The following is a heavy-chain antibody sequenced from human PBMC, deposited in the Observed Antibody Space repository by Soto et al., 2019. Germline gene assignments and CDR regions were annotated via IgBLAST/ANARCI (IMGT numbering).Heavy chain of an antibody. Sequence: ASVKVSCKASGYTFTSYGISWVRQAPGQGLEWMGWISAYNGNTNYAQKLQGRVTMTTDTSTSTAYMELRSLRSDDTAVYYCARSRITMVRGLRAFDIWGQGTMVTVS. CDR3: ARSRITMVRGLRAFDI. CDR1: GYTFTSYG. V-gene: IGHV1-18*04. CDR2: ISAYNGNT. J-gene: IGHJ3*02. D-gene: IGHD3-10*01.